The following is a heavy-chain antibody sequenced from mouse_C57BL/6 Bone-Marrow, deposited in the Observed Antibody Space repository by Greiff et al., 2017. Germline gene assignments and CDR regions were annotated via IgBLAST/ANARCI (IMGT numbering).Heavy chain of an antibody. V-gene: IGHV1-74*01. Sequence: QVQLQQPGAELVKPGASVKVSCKASGYTFTSYWMHWVKQRPGQGLEWIGRIHPSDSDTNYNQKFKGKATLTVYKSSSTAYMQLSSLTSEDSAVYYCAIKAFYYYGSSWYFDVWGTGTTVTVSS. D-gene: IGHD1-1*01. CDR2: IHPSDSDT. CDR1: GYTFTSYW. J-gene: IGHJ1*03. CDR3: AIKAFYYYGSSWYFDV.